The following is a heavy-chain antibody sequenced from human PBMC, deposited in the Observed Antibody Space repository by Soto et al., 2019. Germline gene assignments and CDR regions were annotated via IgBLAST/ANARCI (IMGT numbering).Heavy chain of an antibody. CDR1: GYTFTSYY. J-gene: IGHJ2*01. D-gene: IGHD4-17*01. CDR2: INPSGGST. Sequence: QVQLVQSGAEVKKPGASVKVSCKASGYTFTSYYMHWVRQAPGQGLEWMGIINPSGGSTSYAQKFQGRVSMTRDTSTSTVYMGRSSLRSEDTAVYYCARSPDYGGNSGSYWYFDLWGRGTLVTVSS. CDR3: ARSPDYGGNSGSYWYFDL. V-gene: IGHV1-46*03.